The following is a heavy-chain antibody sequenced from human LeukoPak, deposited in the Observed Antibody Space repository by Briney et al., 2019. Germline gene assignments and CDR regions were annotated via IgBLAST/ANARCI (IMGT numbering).Heavy chain of an antibody. V-gene: IGHV3-30*03. CDR2: ISYDGSNK. J-gene: IGHJ4*02. CDR1: GFTFNNYG. CDR3: ARDFPLFN. Sequence: GGSLRLSCAASGFTFNNYGMHWVRQAPGKGLEWVAVISYDGSNKYYADSVKGRFTISRDTSRNTLYLQMNSLRVDDTAVYYCARDFPLFNWGQGTLVTVSS.